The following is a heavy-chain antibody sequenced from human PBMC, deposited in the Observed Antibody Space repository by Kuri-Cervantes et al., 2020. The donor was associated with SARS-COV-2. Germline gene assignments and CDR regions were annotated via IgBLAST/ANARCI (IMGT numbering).Heavy chain of an antibody. CDR1: GGTFSSYA. Sequence: SVKVSCKASGGTFSSYAISWVRQAPGQGLEWMGGIIPIFGTANYAQKFQGRVTITAGESTSTAYMELSSLRSEDAAVYYCARKGGEVGATLYGMDVWGQGTTVTVSS. V-gene: IGHV1-69*13. CDR3: ARKGGEVGATLYGMDV. J-gene: IGHJ6*02. D-gene: IGHD1-26*01. CDR2: IIPIFGTA.